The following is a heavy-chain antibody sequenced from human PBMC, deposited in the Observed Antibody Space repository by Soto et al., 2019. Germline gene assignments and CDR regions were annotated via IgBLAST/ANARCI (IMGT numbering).Heavy chain of an antibody. D-gene: IGHD6-13*01. Sequence: QVQLVQSGAEVKKVGSSVKVSCKASGGAFSTYAISWVRQAPGQGLEWMGGIIPIFGTANYAQKFQGRVTITADESTSTAYMELSSLRSEDTAVYYCARGLAAAGAPLFDYWGQGTLVTVSS. J-gene: IGHJ4*02. CDR3: ARGLAAAGAPLFDY. CDR1: GGAFSTYA. V-gene: IGHV1-69*01. CDR2: IIPIFGTA.